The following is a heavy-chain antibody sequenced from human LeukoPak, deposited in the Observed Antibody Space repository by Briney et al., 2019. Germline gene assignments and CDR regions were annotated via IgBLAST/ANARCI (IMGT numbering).Heavy chain of an antibody. CDR2: ISGSGANT. D-gene: IGHD3-16*02. J-gene: IGHJ4*02. V-gene: IGHV3-23*01. CDR3: AKERAGYTNPYYFEY. Sequence: PGGSLRLSCAASGVTFSTYAISWVRPAPGKGLEWVSTISGSGANTYSADSVRGRFTISRDNSKNTLYLHMNSLRAEDTAVCYCAKERAGYTNPYYFEYGGQGTLVTVSS. CDR1: GVTFSTYA.